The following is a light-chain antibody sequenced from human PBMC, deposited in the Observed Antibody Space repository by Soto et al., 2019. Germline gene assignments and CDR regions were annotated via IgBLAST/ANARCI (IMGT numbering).Light chain of an antibody. V-gene: IGKV1-39*01. CDR2: AAS. CDR1: QSISSY. J-gene: IGKJ5*01. Sequence: DIQMTQSPSTLSGSVGDRVTITCRASQSISSYLNWYQQKPGKAPKLLIYAASSLQSGVPSRFSGSGSGTDFTLTISSLQPEDSATYYCQQSYSNPITFGQGTRLEIK. CDR3: QQSYSNPIT.